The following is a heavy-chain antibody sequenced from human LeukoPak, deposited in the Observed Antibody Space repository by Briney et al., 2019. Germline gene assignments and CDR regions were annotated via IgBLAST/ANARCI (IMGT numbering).Heavy chain of an antibody. Sequence: GGSLRLSCAASGFTFSSYGMHWVRQAPGKGLEWVALIWYDGSNKYHADSVKGRLTISRDNSKNTLYLQMNSLRAEDTAVYYCAREGPRGNSQFDYWGQGTLVTVSS. J-gene: IGHJ4*02. CDR3: AREGPRGNSQFDY. D-gene: IGHD2/OR15-2a*01. CDR2: IWYDGSNK. V-gene: IGHV3-33*01. CDR1: GFTFSSYG.